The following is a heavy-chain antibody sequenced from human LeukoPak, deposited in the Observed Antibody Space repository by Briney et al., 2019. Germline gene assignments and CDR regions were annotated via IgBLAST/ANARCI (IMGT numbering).Heavy chain of an antibody. Sequence: SETLSLTCTVSGGSISSSSYYWGWIRQPPGKGLEWIGGIYYSGSTYYNPSLKSRVTISVDTSKNQFSLKLSSVTAADTAVYYCARGTTVFPYYDSSGYDYWGQGTLVTVSS. CDR3: ARGTTVFPYYDSSGYDY. D-gene: IGHD3-22*01. CDR2: IYYSGST. V-gene: IGHV4-39*07. CDR1: GGSISSSSYY. J-gene: IGHJ4*02.